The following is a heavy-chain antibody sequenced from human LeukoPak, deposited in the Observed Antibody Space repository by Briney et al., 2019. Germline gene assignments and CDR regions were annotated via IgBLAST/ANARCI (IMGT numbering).Heavy chain of an antibody. J-gene: IGHJ4*02. Sequence: SETLSLTCSVLGRSISSYYRSWIQQTPGKGLEWIGYIYYSGGTNYNPSLKSRVTISVDTSKNQFSLKLSSVTAADTAVYYCARVYSGSYHYWGQGTLVTVSS. V-gene: IGHV4-59*01. CDR2: IYYSGGT. CDR3: ARVYSGSYHY. D-gene: IGHD1-26*01. CDR1: GRSISSYY.